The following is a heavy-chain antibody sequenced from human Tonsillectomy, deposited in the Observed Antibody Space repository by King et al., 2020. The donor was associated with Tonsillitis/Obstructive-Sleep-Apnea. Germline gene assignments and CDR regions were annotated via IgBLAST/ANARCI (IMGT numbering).Heavy chain of an antibody. J-gene: IGHJ6*02. Sequence: QLVQSGAEMKKPGESLRISCKGSGYTFVSNWISWVRQMPGKGLEWVGRIDPIDSYTNYSPSFQGHVTISADKSIGTAYLQWSSLKASDTAMYYCARLSCSGTSCYYYYGMDVWGQGTTVTVSS. D-gene: IGHD2-2*01. CDR3: ARLSCSGTSCYYYYGMDV. V-gene: IGHV5-10-1*01. CDR1: GYTFVSNW. CDR2: IDPIDSYT.